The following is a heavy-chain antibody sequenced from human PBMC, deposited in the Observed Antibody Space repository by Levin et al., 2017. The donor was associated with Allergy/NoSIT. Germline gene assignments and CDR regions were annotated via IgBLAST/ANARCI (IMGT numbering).Heavy chain of an antibody. V-gene: IGHV1-69*06. J-gene: IGHJ3*02. CDR2: IIPIFGTA. Sequence: SVKVSCKASGGTFSSYAISWVRQAPGQGLEWMGGIIPIFGTANYAQKFQGRVTITADKSTSTAYMELSSLRSEDTAVYYCARTTVTPNAFDIWGQGTMVTVSS. CDR3: ARTTVTPNAFDI. CDR1: GGTFSSYA. D-gene: IGHD4-17*01.